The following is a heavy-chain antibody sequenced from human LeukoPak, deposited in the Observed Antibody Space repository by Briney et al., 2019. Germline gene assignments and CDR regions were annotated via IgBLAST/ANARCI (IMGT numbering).Heavy chain of an antibody. CDR3: VRLPYGHGMDV. CDR1: GGSISSYY. J-gene: IGHJ6*02. CDR2: IYTSGST. D-gene: IGHD3-10*01. V-gene: IGHV4-4*07. Sequence: PSETLSLNCTVSGGSISSYYWSWIRQPAGKGLEWIGRIYTSGSTNYNPSLKSRVTMSVDTSKNQFSLKLSSVTAADTAVYCCVRLPYGHGMDVWGQGTTVTVSS.